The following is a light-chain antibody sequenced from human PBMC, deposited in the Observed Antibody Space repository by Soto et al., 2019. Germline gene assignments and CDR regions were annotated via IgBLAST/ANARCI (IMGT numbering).Light chain of an antibody. V-gene: IGLV1-51*01. Sequence: QSVLTQPASVSAAPGQKVTISCSGSSSNIGNNYVSWYQQLPGTAPKLLIYDNNKRPSGIPDRFSGSKSGTSATLGITGLQTGDEADYYCGTWDSSLSAYVFGTGTKATVL. CDR3: GTWDSSLSAYV. CDR1: SSNIGNNY. J-gene: IGLJ1*01. CDR2: DNN.